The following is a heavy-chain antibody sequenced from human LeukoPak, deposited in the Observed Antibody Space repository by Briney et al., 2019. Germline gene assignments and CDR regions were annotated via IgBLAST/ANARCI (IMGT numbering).Heavy chain of an antibody. J-gene: IGHJ4*02. CDR1: GFTFSSYE. V-gene: IGHV3-30*18. Sequence: GGSLRLSCAASGFTFSSYEMNWVRQAPGKGLEWVAIISYDGSDKYYADSVKGRFTISRDNSKNTLYVQMNSLRAEDTAIYYCAKVRYGVVAITPNYFDYWGQGTLVTVSS. CDR3: AKVRYGVVAITPNYFDY. D-gene: IGHD3-22*01. CDR2: ISYDGSDK.